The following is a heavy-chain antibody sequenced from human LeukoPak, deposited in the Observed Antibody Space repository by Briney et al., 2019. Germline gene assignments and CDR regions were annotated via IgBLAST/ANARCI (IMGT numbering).Heavy chain of an antibody. Sequence: SVKVSCKASGGTFSSYAISWVRQAPGQGLEWMGGIIPIFGTANYAQKFQGRVTITADESTSTAYMELSSLRSEDTAVYYCASGAGSAMVTTNFDYWGQGTLVTVSS. D-gene: IGHD5-18*01. V-gene: IGHV1-69*13. CDR3: ASGAGSAMVTTNFDY. CDR1: GGTFSSYA. CDR2: IIPIFGTA. J-gene: IGHJ4*02.